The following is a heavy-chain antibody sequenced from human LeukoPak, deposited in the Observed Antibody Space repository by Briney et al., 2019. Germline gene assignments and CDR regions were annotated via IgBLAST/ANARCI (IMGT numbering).Heavy chain of an antibody. CDR1: GGSISSSSYY. CDR2: IYYSGST. D-gene: IGHD3-22*01. J-gene: IGHJ6*02. CDR3: AGSTYDSSGSYYYYGMDV. Sequence: PSQTLSLTCTVSGGSISSSSYYWGWIRQPPGKGLEWIGSIYYSGSTYYNPSLKSRVTISVDTSKNQFSLKLSSVTAADTAVYYCAGSTYDSSGSYYYYGMDVWGQGTMVTVSS. V-gene: IGHV4-39*01.